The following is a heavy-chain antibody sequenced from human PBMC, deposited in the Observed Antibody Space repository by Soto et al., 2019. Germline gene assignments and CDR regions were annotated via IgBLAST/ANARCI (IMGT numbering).Heavy chain of an antibody. D-gene: IGHD3-10*01. CDR2: IYYSGST. J-gene: IGHJ6*02. CDR1: GGSISSGGYY. Sequence: QVQLQESGPGLVKHSQTLSLTCTVSGGSISSGGYYWSWIRQHPRKGLEWIGYIYYSGSTYYNPSLKSRVTISVDTSKNQFSLKLSSVTAADTAVYYCARDRELYGSGRVEGYGMDVWGQGTTVTVSS. V-gene: IGHV4-31*03. CDR3: ARDRELYGSGRVEGYGMDV.